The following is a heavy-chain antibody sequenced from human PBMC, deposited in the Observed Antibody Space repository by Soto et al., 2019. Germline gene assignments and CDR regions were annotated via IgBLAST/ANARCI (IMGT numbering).Heavy chain of an antibody. CDR2: SNSDGRST. Sequence: EVQLVESGGGLVQTGGSLRLSCAASGFTFSSYWMHWVRQPPGKGLVWVSRSNSDGRSTSYADSVKRRCSISRDNVKNTLSLLKNSLRAEDTAVYYCARDPFHIAARPIDYWGPGTLVNVSS. CDR1: GFTFSSYW. D-gene: IGHD6-6*01. CDR3: ARDPFHIAARPIDY. J-gene: IGHJ4*02. V-gene: IGHV3-74*01.